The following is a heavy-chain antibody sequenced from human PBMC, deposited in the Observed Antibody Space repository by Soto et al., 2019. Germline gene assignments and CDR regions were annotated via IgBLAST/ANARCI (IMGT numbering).Heavy chain of an antibody. CDR1: GGSIDNYY. Sequence: SETLSLTCTVSGGSIDNYYWSWIRQPPGKGLEWIGYIQNTGNTNYKSSLRSRATISLDTSKNQFSLILSSVTASDTAIYYCARGSYSGYERRIDYWGQGTLVTVSS. V-gene: IGHV4-59*01. D-gene: IGHD5-12*01. CDR2: IQNTGNT. J-gene: IGHJ4*02. CDR3: ARGSYSGYERRIDY.